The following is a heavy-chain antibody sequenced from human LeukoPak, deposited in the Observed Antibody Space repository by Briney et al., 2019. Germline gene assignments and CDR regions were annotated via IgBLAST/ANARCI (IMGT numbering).Heavy chain of an antibody. CDR1: GFTLSEYY. Sequence: GGSLRLSCAVSGFTLSEYYIDWVRQAPGKGLEWVGRIRNKANSFTTEYAASVKCRFTISRDDTKNSLYLQMNSLKTEDTAVYSCARSSGRSVFDYWGQGTLVAVSS. CDR3: ARSSGRSVFDY. CDR2: IRNKANSFTT. V-gene: IGHV3-72*01. D-gene: IGHD1-26*01. J-gene: IGHJ4*02.